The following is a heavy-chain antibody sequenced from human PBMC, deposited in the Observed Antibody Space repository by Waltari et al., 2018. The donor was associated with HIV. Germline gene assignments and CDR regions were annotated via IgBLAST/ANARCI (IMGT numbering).Heavy chain of an antibody. V-gene: IGHV3-30*02. J-gene: IGHJ6*02. D-gene: IGHD6-13*01. CDR3: ARGGLAITPAGTRLYTGMDV. CDR2: IHYEGNNK. Sequence: QVHLVESGGGVVQPGGSLKLSCAASGFTFSNYLMHWVRQAPGKGVEWVKFIHYEGNNKNYADSVKGRFTVARDNSKKTLYLQMNSLRHEDTALYYCARGGLAITPAGTRLYTGMDVWGQGTTVTVSS. CDR1: GFTFSNYL.